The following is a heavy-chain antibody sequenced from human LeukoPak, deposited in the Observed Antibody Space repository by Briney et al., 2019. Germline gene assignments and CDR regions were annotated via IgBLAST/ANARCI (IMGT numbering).Heavy chain of an antibody. CDR3: AIVTVTHTYYFDY. J-gene: IGHJ4*02. CDR2: IYYTGST. CDR1: GGSISSYY. D-gene: IGHD4-11*01. V-gene: IGHV4-59*01. Sequence: SETLSLTCSVSGGSISSYYWSWIRQPPGKGLEWIGYIYYTGSTHYNPSLKSRVTISVDTSKNQFSLKLSSVTAADTAVYYCAIVTVTHTYYFDYWGQGTLVTVSS.